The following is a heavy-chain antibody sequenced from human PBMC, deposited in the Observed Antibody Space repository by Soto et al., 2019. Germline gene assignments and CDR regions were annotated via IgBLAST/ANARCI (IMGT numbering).Heavy chain of an antibody. V-gene: IGHV3-30-3*01. CDR3: AREGGCSRTSCYFYYYYGMDV. Sequence: QVQLVESGGGVVQPGRSLRLSCAASGFTFSSYAMHWVRQAPGKGLEWVAVISYDGSNKYYADSVKGRFTITRDNSKNRLYLERNSLRAEDTVVDYCAREGGCSRTSCYFYYYYGMDVWGQGTTVTLFS. CDR2: ISYDGSNK. J-gene: IGHJ6*01. D-gene: IGHD2-2*01. CDR1: GFTFSSYA.